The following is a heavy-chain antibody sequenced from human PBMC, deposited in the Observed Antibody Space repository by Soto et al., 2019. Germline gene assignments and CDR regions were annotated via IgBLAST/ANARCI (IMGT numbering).Heavy chain of an antibody. CDR1: GFSFSIYS. Sequence: EVQLVESGGGLVQPGGSLRLSCAASGFSFSIYSMTWVRQAPGKGLEWVSYISSSSSPIYYADSVKGRFTISRDNAKNSLYLQVGSLRDEGTAVYYWARGRLWSFDLWGQGTLVTVSS. V-gene: IGHV3-48*02. CDR3: ARGRLWSFDL. D-gene: IGHD2-21*01. CDR2: ISSSSSPI. J-gene: IGHJ5*02.